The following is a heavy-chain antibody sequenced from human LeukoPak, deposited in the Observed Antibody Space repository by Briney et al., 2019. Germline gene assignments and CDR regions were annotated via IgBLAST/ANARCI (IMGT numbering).Heavy chain of an antibody. CDR3: ARDLASTSNWEFDF. CDR2: INPNSGDT. D-gene: IGHD1-26*01. J-gene: IGHJ4*02. CDR1: GGTFSSYA. Sequence: ASVKVSCKASGGTFSSYAISWVRQAPGHGLEWMGRINPNSGDTEYAPKFQGWVTMTRDTSISTAYVEVRRLISDDTAVYYCARDLASTSNWEFDFWGQGTLVIVSS. V-gene: IGHV1-2*04.